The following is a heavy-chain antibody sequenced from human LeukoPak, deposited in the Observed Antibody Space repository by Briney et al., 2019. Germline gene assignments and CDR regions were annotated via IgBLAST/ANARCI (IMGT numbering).Heavy chain of an antibody. CDR1: GFTFSAYW. J-gene: IGHJ4*02. V-gene: IGHV3-7*04. Sequence: PGGSLRLSCAASGFTFSAYWMSWVRQAPGKGLEWVANIKQDGIEKYYVDSVKGRFTISRDNAKNSLYLQMNSLRAEDTAVYYCARGTNYYDRSGYYPDYWGQGTLVTVSS. D-gene: IGHD3-22*01. CDR3: ARGTNYYDRSGYYPDY. CDR2: IKQDGIEK.